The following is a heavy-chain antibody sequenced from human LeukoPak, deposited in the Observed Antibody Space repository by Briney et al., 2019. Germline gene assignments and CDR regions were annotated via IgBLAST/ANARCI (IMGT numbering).Heavy chain of an antibody. CDR2: KSYDGTNK. V-gene: IGHV3-30*04. CDR3: VKNSGWYRLDC. CDR1: GFIFSSHA. J-gene: IGHJ4*02. D-gene: IGHD6-13*01. Sequence: GGSLRLSCAASGFIFSSHAMHWVRQAPGQGLEWVAVKSYDGTNKYYADSVKGRFTISRDNSKNTLYVQMNSLRPEDTAVYYCVKNSGWYRLDCWGQGTLVTVSS.